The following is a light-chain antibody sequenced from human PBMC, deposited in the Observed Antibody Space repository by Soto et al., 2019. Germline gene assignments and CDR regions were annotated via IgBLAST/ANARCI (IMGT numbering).Light chain of an antibody. J-gene: IGKJ5*01. CDR3: QQYGSSLIT. CDR1: QSVSSNS. Sequence: MVVTQSQEKLSLSPGERATLSCRASQSVSSNSLAWYHQKPGQPPRLLMYGASSRATGIPDRFSGSGSGTDFTLTISRLEPEDFAMYYCQQYGSSLITSGHRTRLEIK. CDR2: GAS. V-gene: IGKV3-20*01.